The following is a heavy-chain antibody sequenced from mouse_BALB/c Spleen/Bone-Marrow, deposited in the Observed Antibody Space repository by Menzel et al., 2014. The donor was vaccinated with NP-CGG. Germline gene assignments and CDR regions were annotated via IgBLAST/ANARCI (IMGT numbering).Heavy chain of an antibody. CDR1: GFSLSRYS. D-gene: IGHD1-1*01. CDR3: ARNEDSNYYGSSLYYFDY. V-gene: IGHV2-6-4*01. CDR2: IWGGGST. Sequence: VKLVESGPGLVSPSQRLSITCTVSGFSLSRYSLHWVRQPPGKGLEWLGMIWGGGSTDYNSALKSRLSISKDNSKSQVFLKMNSLQTDDTAMYYCARNEDSNYYGSSLYYFDYWGQGTTLTVSS. J-gene: IGHJ2*01.